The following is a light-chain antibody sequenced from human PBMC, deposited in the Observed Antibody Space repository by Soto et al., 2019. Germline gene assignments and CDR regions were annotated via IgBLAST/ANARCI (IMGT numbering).Light chain of an antibody. CDR3: SSYTASLTVV. Sequence: QSALTKPASVSGSPGQSITLSCTGTSSDVGGYNFVSWYQHHPDKAPKLIIFEVSNRPSGVSNRCSGSKSGNTASLTISGLQAEDEADYHCSSYTASLTVVFGGGTKLTVL. CDR2: EVS. J-gene: IGLJ2*01. V-gene: IGLV2-14*01. CDR1: SSDVGGYNF.